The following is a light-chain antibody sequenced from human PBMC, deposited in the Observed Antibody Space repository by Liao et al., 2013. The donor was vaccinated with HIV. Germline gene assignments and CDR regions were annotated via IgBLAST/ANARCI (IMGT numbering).Light chain of an antibody. CDR1: TLGDKS. Sequence: SYELTQPPSVSVSPGQTVSITCSGDTLGDKSPSWYQQRPGQSPVLVIFQDSKRPSGVPGRFSGSNSENTATLTISGAQAMDEADYYCQAWDSSTAYVFGSGTKLAVL. CDR3: QAWDSSTAYV. CDR2: QDS. J-gene: IGLJ1*01. V-gene: IGLV3-1*01.